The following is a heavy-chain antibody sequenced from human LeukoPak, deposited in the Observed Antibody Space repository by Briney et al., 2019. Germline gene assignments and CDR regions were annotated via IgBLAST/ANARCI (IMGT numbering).Heavy chain of an antibody. Sequence: GASVKVSCKASGGTFSSYAISWVRQAPGQGLEWMGGIIPIFGTANYAQKFQGRVTITADGSTSTAYMELSSLRSEDTAVYYCAVIVVVPAAIKRNWFDPWGQGTLVTVSS. CDR1: GGTFSSYA. CDR3: AVIVVVPAAIKRNWFDP. D-gene: IGHD2-2*01. V-gene: IGHV1-69*01. CDR2: IIPIFGTA. J-gene: IGHJ5*02.